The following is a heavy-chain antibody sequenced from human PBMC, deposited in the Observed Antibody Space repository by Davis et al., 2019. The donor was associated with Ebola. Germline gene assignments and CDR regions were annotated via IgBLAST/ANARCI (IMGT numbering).Heavy chain of an antibody. CDR2: IYPGDSDT. CDR3: ARRGSLGSYYYGMDV. CDR1: GYSFTSYW. D-gene: IGHD3-10*01. Sequence: GESLKISCKGSGYSFTSYWIGWVRQMPGNGLEWMGIIYPGDSDTRYSPSFQDQVTISADKSISTAYLQWSSLKASDTAMYYCARRGSLGSYYYGMDVWGQGTTVTVSS. V-gene: IGHV5-51*01. J-gene: IGHJ6*02.